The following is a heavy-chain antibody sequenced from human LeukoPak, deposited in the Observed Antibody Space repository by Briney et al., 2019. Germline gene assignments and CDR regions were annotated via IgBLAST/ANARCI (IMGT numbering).Heavy chain of an antibody. CDR3: ARGGFLDPFDP. Sequence: SETLSLTCTLSGGSISNYYWNWIRQPPGKGMDWIGYIYYSGSTKYNPSLKSRVTISVDTSKNQFSLRLSSVTAADTAVYYCARGGFLDPFDPWGQGTLVTVSS. D-gene: IGHD1-1*01. CDR2: IYYSGST. V-gene: IGHV4-59*01. CDR1: GGSISNYY. J-gene: IGHJ5*02.